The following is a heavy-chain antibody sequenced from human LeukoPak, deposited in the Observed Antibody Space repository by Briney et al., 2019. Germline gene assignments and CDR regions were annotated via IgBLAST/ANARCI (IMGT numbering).Heavy chain of an antibody. V-gene: IGHV3-21*01. Sequence: GGSLRLSCAASGFTFSSYSMNWVRQAPGKGLEWVSSISSSSSYIYYADSVKGRFTISRDSAKNSLYLQMNSLRAEDTAVYYCARRAPPRYSSGWSDYWGQGTLVTVSS. CDR2: ISSSSSYI. J-gene: IGHJ4*02. CDR1: GFTFSSYS. D-gene: IGHD6-19*01. CDR3: ARRAPPRYSSGWSDY.